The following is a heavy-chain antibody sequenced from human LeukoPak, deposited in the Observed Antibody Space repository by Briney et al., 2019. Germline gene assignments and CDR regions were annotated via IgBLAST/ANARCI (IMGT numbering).Heavy chain of an antibody. CDR1: GGTFSSYA. V-gene: IGHV1-69*04. CDR2: IIPILGIA. J-gene: IGHJ4*02. Sequence: SVKVSCKASGGTFSSYAISWVRQAPGQGLEWMGRIIPILGIANYAQKFRGRVTITADKSTSTAYMELSSLRSEDTAVYYCARGGDYGDYRLFDYWGQGTLVTVSS. D-gene: IGHD4-17*01. CDR3: ARGGDYGDYRLFDY.